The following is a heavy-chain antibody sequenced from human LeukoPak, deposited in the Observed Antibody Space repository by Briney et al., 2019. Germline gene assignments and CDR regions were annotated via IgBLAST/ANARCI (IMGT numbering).Heavy chain of an antibody. V-gene: IGHV3-33*01. CDR1: GFTFSSYG. CDR2: IWYDGSNK. J-gene: IGHJ3*02. CDR3: ASYVLGDAFDI. D-gene: IGHD3-3*02. Sequence: GGSLRLSCAASGFTFSSYGMHWVRRAPGKGLEWVAVIWYDGSNKYYADSVKGRFTISRDNSKNTLYLQMNSLRAEDTAVYYCASYVLGDAFDIWGQGTMVTVSS.